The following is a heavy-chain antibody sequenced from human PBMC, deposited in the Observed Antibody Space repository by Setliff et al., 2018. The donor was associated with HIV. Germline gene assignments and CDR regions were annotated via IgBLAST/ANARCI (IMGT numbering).Heavy chain of an antibody. Sequence: GASVKVSCKASGYIFTRSGFNWVRQAPGQGLEWIGWISAYNGNTYSAQKFQGRVTMTTDSSTSTAYMVLRSLRSDDTAMYYCARSGWTNYVVSPPSAMDVWGQGTTVTVS. CDR2: ISAYNGNT. V-gene: IGHV1-18*01. CDR1: GYIFTRSG. J-gene: IGHJ6*02. D-gene: IGHD3-16*01. CDR3: ARSGWTNYVVSPPSAMDV.